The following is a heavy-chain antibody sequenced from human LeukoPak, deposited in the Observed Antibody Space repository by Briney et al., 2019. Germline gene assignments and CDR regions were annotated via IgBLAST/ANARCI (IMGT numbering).Heavy chain of an antibody. CDR3: ARITGTTDYYCYYMDV. D-gene: IGHD1-7*01. Sequence: KPSETLSLTCAVYGGSFSGYYWSWIRQPPGKGLEWIGEINHSGSTNYNPSLKSRVTISVDTSKNQFSLKLSSVTAADTAVYYCARITGTTDYYCYYMDVWGKGTTVTVSS. CDR2: INHSGST. J-gene: IGHJ6*03. CDR1: GGSFSGYY. V-gene: IGHV4-34*01.